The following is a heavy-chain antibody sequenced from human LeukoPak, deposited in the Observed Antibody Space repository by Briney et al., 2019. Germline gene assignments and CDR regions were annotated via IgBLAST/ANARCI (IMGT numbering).Heavy chain of an antibody. CDR2: INPSGGST. J-gene: IGHJ4*02. D-gene: IGHD1-26*01. Sequence: ASVKVSCKASGYTFTSYYMHWVRQAPGQGLEWMGIINPSGGSTSYAQKFQGRVTMTRDTSTSTVYMELGSLRSEDTAVYYCARAQIVGAYDYWGQGTLVTVSS. CDR1: GYTFTSYY. V-gene: IGHV1-46*01. CDR3: ARAQIVGAYDY.